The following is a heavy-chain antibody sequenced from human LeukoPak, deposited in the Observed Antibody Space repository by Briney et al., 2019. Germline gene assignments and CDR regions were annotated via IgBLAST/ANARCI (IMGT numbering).Heavy chain of an antibody. V-gene: IGHV3-11*04. D-gene: IGHD5-12*01. CDR2: ISSRCRTI. J-gene: IGHJ4*02. CDR1: GFTFSDYY. Sequence: GGSLRLSCAASGFTFSDYYMIWIRQAPGEGLEGVSYISSRCRTIYYADSVEGRFTISRDNHKNSLYLQVNSLRAEHTAVYYCASGVASDEFDYWGQGTLVTVSS. CDR3: ASGVASDEFDY.